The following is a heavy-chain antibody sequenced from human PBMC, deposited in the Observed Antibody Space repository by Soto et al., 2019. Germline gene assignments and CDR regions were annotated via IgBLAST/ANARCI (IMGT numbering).Heavy chain of an antibody. Sequence: SETLSLTCAVSGGSISSGGYSWSWIRQPPGKGLEWIGYIYHSGSTYYNPSLKSRVTISVDRSKNQFSLKLSSVTAADTAVYYCARGDYDSAGINSVDYWGQGTLVTVSS. CDR2: IYHSGST. V-gene: IGHV4-30-2*01. CDR3: ARGDYDSAGINSVDY. D-gene: IGHD3-22*01. J-gene: IGHJ4*02. CDR1: GGSISSGGYS.